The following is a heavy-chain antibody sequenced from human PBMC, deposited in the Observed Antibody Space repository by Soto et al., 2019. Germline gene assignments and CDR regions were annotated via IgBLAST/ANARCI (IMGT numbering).Heavy chain of an antibody. J-gene: IGHJ6*02. Sequence: EVQLVESGGGLVQPGRSLRLSCAASGFTFDDYAMHWVRQAPGKGLEWVSGLSWNSGSIGYADSVKGRFTISRDNAKNSLYLQRNSLRAEDTALYYCAKVAAAAGIPYGMDVWGQGTTVTVSS. V-gene: IGHV3-9*01. CDR2: LSWNSGSI. CDR3: AKVAAAAGIPYGMDV. D-gene: IGHD6-13*01. CDR1: GFTFDDYA.